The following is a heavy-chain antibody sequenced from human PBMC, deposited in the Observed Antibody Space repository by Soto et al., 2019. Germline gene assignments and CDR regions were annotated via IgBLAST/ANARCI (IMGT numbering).Heavy chain of an antibody. CDR2: IIPIFGTA. Sequence: GASVNVSCKAAGGTFSSYAISWVRQAPGQGLEWMGGIIPIFGTANYAQKFQGRVTITADESTSTAYMELSSLRSEDTAVYYCARAGRARPPSKDYFDYWGQGTLVTVSS. V-gene: IGHV1-69*13. D-gene: IGHD2-15*01. CDR1: GGTFSSYA. CDR3: ARAGRARPPSKDYFDY. J-gene: IGHJ4*02.